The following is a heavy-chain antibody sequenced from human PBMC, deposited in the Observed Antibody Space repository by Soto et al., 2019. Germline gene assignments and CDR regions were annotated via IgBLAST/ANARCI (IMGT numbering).Heavy chain of an antibody. CDR1: GFTFSSNR. Sequence: PWGSLRLSCVASGFTFSSNRMNWVRQAPGKGLEWVSFISSSSSSIYYADSVKGRFTISRDNAKNSLYLQMNSLRDEDTAVYYCASQPLERGSWGWFDPWGQGTLVTVSS. CDR2: ISSSSSSI. V-gene: IGHV3-48*02. D-gene: IGHD1-1*01. CDR3: ASQPLERGSWGWFDP. J-gene: IGHJ5*02.